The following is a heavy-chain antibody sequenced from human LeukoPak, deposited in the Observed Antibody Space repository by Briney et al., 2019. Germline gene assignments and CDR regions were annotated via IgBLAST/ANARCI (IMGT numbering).Heavy chain of an antibody. Sequence: PSETLSLTCTVSGGSISSYYWSWIRQPPGKGLEWIGYIYYSGSTNYNPSLKSRVTISVDTSKNQFSLKLSSVTAADTAVYYCAXAVXWSRGNWFDPWGQGTLXTVSS. D-gene: IGHD2-8*01. V-gene: IGHV4-59*01. J-gene: IGHJ5*02. CDR2: IYYSGST. CDR1: GGSISSYY. CDR3: AXAVXWSRGNWFDP.